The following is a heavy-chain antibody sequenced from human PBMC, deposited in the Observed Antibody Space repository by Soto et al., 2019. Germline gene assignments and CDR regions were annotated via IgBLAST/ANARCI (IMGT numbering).Heavy chain of an antibody. J-gene: IGHJ4*02. V-gene: IGHV3-49*03. CDR1: GVTFGDYA. D-gene: IGHD2-21*01. Sequence: GGSLRLSCTASGVTFGDYAMDWFSQAPGKGLEWVGLIRSEAYGGTTEYPASVKGRFTISRDDFKSIVYLQMNSLKSDATAVYYCTRDLRSPGGEPFDCRGQGTLVTVSS. CDR2: IRSEAYGGTT. CDR3: TRDLRSPGGEPFDC.